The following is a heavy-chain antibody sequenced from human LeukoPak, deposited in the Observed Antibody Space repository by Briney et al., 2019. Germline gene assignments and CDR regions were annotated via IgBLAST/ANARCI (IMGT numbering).Heavy chain of an antibody. CDR2: ISGSGGST. J-gene: IGHJ4*02. CDR1: GFTFSSYA. V-gene: IGHV3-23*01. D-gene: IGHD3-22*01. Sequence: VQPGGSLRLSCAASGFTFSSYAMSWVRQAPGKGLEWVSAISGSGGSTYYADSVKGRFTISRDNSKNTLYLQMNSLRAEDTAVYYCAKWATYYYDSSGYYGGSYFVYWGQGTLVTVSS. CDR3: AKWATYYYDSSGYYGGSYFVY.